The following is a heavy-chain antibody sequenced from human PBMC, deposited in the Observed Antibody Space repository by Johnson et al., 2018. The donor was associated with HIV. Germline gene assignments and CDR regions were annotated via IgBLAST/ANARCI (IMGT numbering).Heavy chain of an antibody. V-gene: IGHV3-30*04. CDR1: GFTFSSYA. Sequence: QVQLVESGGGVVQPGRSLRLSCAASGFTFSSYAMHWVRQAPGKGLEWVAVISYDGSNKLYADSVKGRFSISRDNSRNTLYLQMNSLRAEDTAVYYCAKGGPDAFDIWGQGTMVTVSS. CDR3: AKGGPDAFDI. CDR2: ISYDGSNK. J-gene: IGHJ3*02. D-gene: IGHD1-26*01.